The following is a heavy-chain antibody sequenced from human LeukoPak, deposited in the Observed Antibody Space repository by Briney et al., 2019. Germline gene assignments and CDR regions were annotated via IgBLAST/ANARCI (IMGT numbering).Heavy chain of an antibody. CDR1: GFLFSDYG. CDR3: AKHYYGSGSQKYYFDY. V-gene: IGHV3-30*02. D-gene: IGHD3-10*01. Sequence: GGSPRLSCAASGFLFSDYGMHWVRQAPGKGLEWVSLVRNDGSDKYYADSVKGRSTVSRDNSKNTLYLQMNSLRPEDTAVYYCAKHYYGSGSQKYYFDYWGQGTLVTVSS. CDR2: VRNDGSDK. J-gene: IGHJ4*02.